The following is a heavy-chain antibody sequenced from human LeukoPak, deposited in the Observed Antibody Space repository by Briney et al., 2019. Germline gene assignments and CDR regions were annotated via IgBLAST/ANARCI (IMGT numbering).Heavy chain of an antibody. D-gene: IGHD5-12*01. V-gene: IGHV3-23*01. Sequence: GGGLRLGCAASGFRFSNFAMSWVRQAPGKGLGWVSLNMGSSSDTLYADCVRGRFTVSRDLSKNRLYMQMNSLRAEHTALYDCAKGADDYIAMAYFADWGQGTLVTVSS. CDR2: NMGSSSDT. CDR1: GFRFSNFA. CDR3: AKGADDYIAMAYFAD. J-gene: IGHJ4*02.